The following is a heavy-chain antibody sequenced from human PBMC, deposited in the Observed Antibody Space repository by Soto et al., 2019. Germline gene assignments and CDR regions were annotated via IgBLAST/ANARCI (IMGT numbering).Heavy chain of an antibody. Sequence: GGSLRLSCAASGFTFSSYEMNWVRQAPGKGLEWVSYISSSGSTIYYADSVKGRFTIPRDNAKNSLYLQMNSLRAEDTAVYYCARLGYMGFGEPSAGYWGQGTLVTVSS. D-gene: IGHD3-10*01. CDR1: GFTFSSYE. J-gene: IGHJ4*02. CDR2: ISSSGSTI. CDR3: ARLGYMGFGEPSAGY. V-gene: IGHV3-48*03.